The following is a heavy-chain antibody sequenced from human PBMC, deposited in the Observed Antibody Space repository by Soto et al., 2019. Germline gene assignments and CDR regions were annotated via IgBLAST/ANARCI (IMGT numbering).Heavy chain of an antibody. D-gene: IGHD3-3*01. CDR1: GFTFSSYA. CDR2: ISGSGGST. J-gene: IGHJ4*02. Sequence: GGSLRLSCAASGFTFSSYAMSWVRQAPGKGLEWVSAISGSGGSTYYADSVKGRFTISRDNSKNTLYLQMNSLRAEDTAVYYCARDFWSGYFYFDYWGQGTLVTVSS. V-gene: IGHV3-23*01. CDR3: ARDFWSGYFYFDY.